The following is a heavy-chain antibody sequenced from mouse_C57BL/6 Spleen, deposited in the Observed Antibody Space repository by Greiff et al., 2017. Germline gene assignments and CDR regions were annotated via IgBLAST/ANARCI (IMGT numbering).Heavy chain of an antibody. D-gene: IGHD1-1*01. CDR2: IWGDGST. J-gene: IGHJ1*03. V-gene: IGHV2-3*01. Sequence: VKLVESGPGLVAPSQSLSITCTVSGFSLTSYGVSWVRQPPGKGLEWLGVIWGDGSTNYHSALISRLSISKDNSKSQVFLKLNSLQTDDTATYSCAILITTVLDWYFDVWGTGTTVTVSS. CDR3: AILITTVLDWYFDV. CDR1: GFSLTSYG.